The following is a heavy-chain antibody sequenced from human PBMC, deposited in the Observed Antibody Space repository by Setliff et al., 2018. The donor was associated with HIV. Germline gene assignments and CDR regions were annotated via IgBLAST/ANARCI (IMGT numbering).Heavy chain of an antibody. D-gene: IGHD6-6*01. CDR2: IDWDDDK. V-gene: IGHV2-70*17. CDR1: GFSLSTSGMS. Sequence: ESGPTLVNPTQTLTLTCTFSGFSLSTSGMSVSWIRQPPGKALEWLARIDWDDDKFYRTSLKTRLTISKNTSKNQVVLTMTSMDPVDTATYFCARASGAYSNSFYFDYWGQGALVTVSS. CDR3: ARASGAYSNSFYFDY. J-gene: IGHJ4*02.